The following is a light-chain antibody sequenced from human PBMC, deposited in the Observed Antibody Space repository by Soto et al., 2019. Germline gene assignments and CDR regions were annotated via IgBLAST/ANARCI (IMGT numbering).Light chain of an antibody. V-gene: IGLV1-40*01. CDR3: QSYDRSLRGYV. J-gene: IGLJ1*01. CDR1: SSNIGSGYD. CDR2: GNT. Sequence: QSVLTQPPSVSGAPVQRVTMSCTGTSSNIGSGYDVHWYQHLPGTAPKLLIYGNTIRPSGVPDRFSGSKSGTSASLAITGLQAEDEADYYCQSYDRSLRGYVFGTGTKVTVL.